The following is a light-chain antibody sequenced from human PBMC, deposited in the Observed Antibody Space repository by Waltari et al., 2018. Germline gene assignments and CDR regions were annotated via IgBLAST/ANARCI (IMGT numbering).Light chain of an antibody. Sequence: VLTQSPGTLSLSPGERATLSCRASQSLTKRYLAWYQQKPGQAPRLLLYGASSRAAGIPDRCSGSGSGTDFTLTISRLQPDAFAVYYCQQYGSSVMYTFGQGTKLEIK. J-gene: IGKJ2*01. CDR2: GAS. CDR3: QQYGSSVMYT. V-gene: IGKV3-20*01. CDR1: QSLTKRY.